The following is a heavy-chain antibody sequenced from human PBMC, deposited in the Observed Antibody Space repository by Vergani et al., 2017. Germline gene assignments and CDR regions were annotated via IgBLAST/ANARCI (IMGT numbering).Heavy chain of an antibody. CDR2: IYTSGST. Sequence: QVQLQESGPGLVKPSQTLSLTCTVSGGSISSGSYYWSWIRQPAGKGLEWIGRIYTSGSTNYNPSLKSRVTISVDTSKNQFSLKLSSVTAADTAVYYCAREKRFGEPTDGDNVWGKGSKVTVSS. CDR3: AREKRFGEPTDGDNV. D-gene: IGHD3-10*01. J-gene: IGHJ6*04. V-gene: IGHV4-61*02. CDR1: GGSISSGSYY.